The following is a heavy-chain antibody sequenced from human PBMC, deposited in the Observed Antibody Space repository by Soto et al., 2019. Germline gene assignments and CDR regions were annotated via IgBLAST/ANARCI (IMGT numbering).Heavy chain of an antibody. J-gene: IGHJ4*02. CDR1: GDTFNFYS. D-gene: IGHD3-10*01. CDR3: ASSYGSGYRAFDF. Sequence: QVQLVQSGAEVKRPGSSVKVSCKASGDTFNFYSINWVRQAPGLGLEWMGRVNPIVSMSNYVQKFQGRVTMTADKSTSTAYMELSRVRSEDTAIYYCASSYGSGYRAFDFWGQGALGTVSS. CDR2: VNPIVSMS. V-gene: IGHV1-69*02.